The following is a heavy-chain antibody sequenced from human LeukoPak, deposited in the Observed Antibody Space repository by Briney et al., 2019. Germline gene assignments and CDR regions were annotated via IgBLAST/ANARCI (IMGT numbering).Heavy chain of an antibody. CDR3: AKELFSSSGWYYDY. Sequence: GGSLRLSCAASGFTFSSYSMNWVRQAPGKGLEWVSAISGSGGSTYYADSVKGRFTISRDNSKNTLYLQMNSLRAEDTAVYYCAKELFSSSGWYYDYWGQGTLVTVSS. V-gene: IGHV3-23*01. CDR1: GFTFSSYS. J-gene: IGHJ4*02. CDR2: ISGSGGST. D-gene: IGHD6-19*01.